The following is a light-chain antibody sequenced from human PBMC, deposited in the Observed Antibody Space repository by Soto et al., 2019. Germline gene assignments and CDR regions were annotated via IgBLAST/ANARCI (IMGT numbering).Light chain of an antibody. Sequence: DIHMTQSPSTLSASVGDRVTITCRASQDINSWLAWYQLRPGKAPKLLIYDASSLQSGVPSRFSGSGSGTEFTLTINSLQPDDFATYYCQQYNSLSFGGGTKV. V-gene: IGKV1-5*01. CDR3: QQYNSLS. CDR2: DAS. CDR1: QDINSW. J-gene: IGKJ4*01.